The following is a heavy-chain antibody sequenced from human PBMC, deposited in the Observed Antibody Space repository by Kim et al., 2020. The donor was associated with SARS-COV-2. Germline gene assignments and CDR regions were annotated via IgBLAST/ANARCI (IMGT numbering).Heavy chain of an antibody. V-gene: IGHV3-48*02. D-gene: IGHD3-22*01. Sequence: GALRLSCAASGFTFSSYSMNWVRQAPGKGLEWVSYISSSSSTIYYADSVKGRFTISRDNAKNSLYLQMNSLRDEDTAVYYCAREENTSPAQVVITTDYMDVWGKGTTVTVSS. CDR3: AREENTSPAQVVITTDYMDV. CDR1: GFTFSSYS. J-gene: IGHJ6*03. CDR2: ISSSSSTI.